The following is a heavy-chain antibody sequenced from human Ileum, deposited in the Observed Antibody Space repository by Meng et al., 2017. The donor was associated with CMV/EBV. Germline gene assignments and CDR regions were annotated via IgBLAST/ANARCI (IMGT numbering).Heavy chain of an antibody. J-gene: IGHJ2*01. CDR1: FDDYG. V-gene: IGHV3-20*03. CDR2: INWNGGST. D-gene: IGHD2-2*01. CDR3: ARDLGYCSSTSCHHWYFDL. Sequence: FDDYGMSWVPQAPGKGLEWVSGINWNGGSTGYADSVKVRFTISRDNAKNSLYLQMNSLRAEDTALYYCARDLGYCSSTSCHHWYFDLWGRGTLVTVSS.